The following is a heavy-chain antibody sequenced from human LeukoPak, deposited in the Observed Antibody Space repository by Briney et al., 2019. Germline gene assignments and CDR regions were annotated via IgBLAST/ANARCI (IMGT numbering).Heavy chain of an antibody. CDR1: GLIFSKYW. D-gene: IGHD3-16*01. CDR2: IKEDGSEK. J-gene: IGHJ3*02. Sequence: GGSLRLSCAASGLIFSKYWMTWVRQAPGKGLEWVANIKEDGSEKYYVDSVKGRFSFSRDNAMSCMDMQRQRLRAEDTDLCCYXXXXXXSDDKSAFDIWGQGTKVTVSS. V-gene: IGHV3-7*01. CDR3: XXXXXXSDDKSAFDI.